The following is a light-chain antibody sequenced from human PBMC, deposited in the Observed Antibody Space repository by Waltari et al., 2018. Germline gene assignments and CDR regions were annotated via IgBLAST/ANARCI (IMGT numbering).Light chain of an antibody. V-gene: IGKV1-33*01. CDR2: DAT. CDR1: QAISNH. CDR3: QQYDNLAS. Sequence: DIQMTQSPSSLSASVGDRVTITCQASQAISNHLNWYQHKPGKAHELLIFDATNLETGVPSRFRGSGSGTDFTLTIPSLQPEDFATYYCQQYDNLASFGGGTKVEIK. J-gene: IGKJ4*01.